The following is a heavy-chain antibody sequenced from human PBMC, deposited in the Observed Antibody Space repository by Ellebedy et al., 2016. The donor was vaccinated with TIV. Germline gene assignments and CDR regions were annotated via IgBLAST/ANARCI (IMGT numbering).Heavy chain of an antibody. J-gene: IGHJ4*02. D-gene: IGHD4-11*01. V-gene: IGHV3-74*01. CDR2: VSPDGSTT. CDR3: VYSTGYNLFAF. Sequence: GESLKISCAASGFNFRSYWMYWVRQLPGKGLMWVSRVSPDGSTTNSADSVKGRFTISRDNAKNTVYLQMTSLRAEDTAVYYCVYSTGYNLFAFWGQGTRVTVSS. CDR1: GFNFRSYW.